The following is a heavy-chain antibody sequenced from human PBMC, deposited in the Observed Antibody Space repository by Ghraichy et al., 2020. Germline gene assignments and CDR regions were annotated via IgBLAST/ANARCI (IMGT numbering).Heavy chain of an antibody. J-gene: IGHJ3*02. CDR3: ARDPEAYDSSGSFDI. CDR1: GFTVSSNY. D-gene: IGHD3-22*01. Sequence: GGSLRLSCAASGFTVSSNYMSWVRQAPGKGLEWVSVIYSGGSTYYADSVKGRFTISRDNSKNTLYLQMNSLRAEDTAVYYCARDPEAYDSSGSFDIWGQGTMVTVSS. CDR2: IYSGGST. V-gene: IGHV3-53*01.